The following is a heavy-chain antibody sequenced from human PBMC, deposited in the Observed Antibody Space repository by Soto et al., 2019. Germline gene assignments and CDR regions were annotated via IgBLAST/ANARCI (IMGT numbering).Heavy chain of an antibody. CDR2: IYSDGTT. CDR1: GFTVSSSY. CDR3: AILSD. Sequence: EVQLVETGGGLIQPGGSLRLSSAASGFTVSSSYMNWVRQAPGKGLEWVSIIYSDGTTSYADSVRGRFTISRDNFKNTLHLQMNSLRAEDTAVYYCAILSDWGQGTLVTVSS. V-gene: IGHV3-53*02. D-gene: IGHD3-3*01. J-gene: IGHJ4*02.